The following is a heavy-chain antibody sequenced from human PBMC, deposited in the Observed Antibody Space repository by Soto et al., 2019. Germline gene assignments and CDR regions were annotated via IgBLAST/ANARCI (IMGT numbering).Heavy chain of an antibody. J-gene: IGHJ3*02. Sequence: EVQLVESGGGLVKPGGSLRLSCAASGFTFSSYSMNWVRQAPGKGLEWVSSISSSSSYIYYADSVKGRFTISRDNAKNSLYLQMNSLRAEDTAVYYCARDNMITMVRGVDDAFDIWGQGTMVTVSS. CDR3: ARDNMITMVRGVDDAFDI. CDR1: GFTFSSYS. V-gene: IGHV3-21*01. D-gene: IGHD3-10*01. CDR2: ISSSSSYI.